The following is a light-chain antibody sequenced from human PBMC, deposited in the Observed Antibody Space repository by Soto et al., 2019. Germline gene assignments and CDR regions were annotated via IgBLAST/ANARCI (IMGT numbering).Light chain of an antibody. V-gene: IGKV2-28*01. Sequence: DIVMTQSPLSLPVTPGEPASISCRSSQSLLHGNGYNCLNWHLQRPGQSPQLLICLGSNRAPGVPDRFSGDGSDTDFTLKINRVEAEDVGVYFCMQVLQTLTFRGGTKGEIK. CDR3: MQVLQTLT. CDR1: QSLLHGNGYNC. J-gene: IGKJ4*01. CDR2: LGS.